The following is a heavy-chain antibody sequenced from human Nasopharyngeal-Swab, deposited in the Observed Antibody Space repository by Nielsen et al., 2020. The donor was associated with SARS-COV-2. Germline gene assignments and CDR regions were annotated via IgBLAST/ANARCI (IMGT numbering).Heavy chain of an antibody. CDR3: VRDDGDVPGITGSGPPGGY. J-gene: IGHJ4*02. CDR1: GYTFTDYY. D-gene: IGHD6-13*01. V-gene: IGHV1-2*06. Sequence: ASVQVSCKASGYTFTDYYMHWLRQAPGQGVEWMGRINPYSCDTDYTQKFQDRVTVTRETSSNTIDMELSSLSSNDTAVYYCVRDDGDVPGITGSGPPGGYWGQGTLVTVSS. CDR2: INPYSCDT.